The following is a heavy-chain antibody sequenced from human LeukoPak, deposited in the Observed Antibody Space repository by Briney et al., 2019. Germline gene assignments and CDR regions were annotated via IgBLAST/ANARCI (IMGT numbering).Heavy chain of an antibody. J-gene: IGHJ4*02. D-gene: IGHD3-3*01. CDR2: ISGSGGST. V-gene: IGHV3-23*01. CDR1: GFTFSSYA. Sequence: GGSLRLSCAASGFTFSSYAMSWVRQAPGEGLEWVSAISGSGGSTYYADSVKGRFTISRDNSKNTLYLQMNSLRAEDTAVYYCAKEPYYDFWSGYSLDYWGQGTLVTVSS. CDR3: AKEPYYDFWSGYSLDY.